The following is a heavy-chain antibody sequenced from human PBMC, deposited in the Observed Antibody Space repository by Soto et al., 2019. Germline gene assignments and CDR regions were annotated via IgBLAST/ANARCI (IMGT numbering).Heavy chain of an antibody. CDR1: GYSFTSYW. J-gene: IGHJ6*02. Sequence: GESLKISCEGSGYSFTSYWIAWVRQLPGKGLEWMGIIYPGDSDTRYSPSFQGQVTISADKSISTAYLQWSSLKASDTAMYFFARTESGYSYDFADVCGQGTSVPGSS. CDR2: IYPGDSDT. V-gene: IGHV5-51*01. D-gene: IGHD5-18*01. CDR3: ARTESGYSYDFADV.